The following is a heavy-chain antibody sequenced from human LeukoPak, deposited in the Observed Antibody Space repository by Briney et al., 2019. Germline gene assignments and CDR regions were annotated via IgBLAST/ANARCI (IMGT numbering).Heavy chain of an antibody. CDR1: GGSISSYY. CDR2: IYYSGST. D-gene: IGHD6-19*01. V-gene: IGHV4-59*01. CDR3: ARGLAPRPYYYYGMDV. J-gene: IGHJ6*02. Sequence: SETLSLTCTVSGGSISSYYWSWIRQPPGKGLEWIGYIYYSGSTNYNPSLKSRVTISVDTSKNQFSLKLSSVTAADTAVYYCARGLAPRPYYYYGMDVWGQGTTVTVS.